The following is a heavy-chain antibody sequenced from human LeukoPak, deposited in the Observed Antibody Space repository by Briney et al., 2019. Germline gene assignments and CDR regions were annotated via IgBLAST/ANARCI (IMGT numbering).Heavy chain of an antibody. CDR2: IGGSGSYI. CDR1: GFTFSSYH. D-gene: IGHD5-18*01. Sequence: GGCLRLSCEVAGFTFSSYHMKWVRLAPGKWLEWVSSIGGSGSYIYYADSLTGRFTISRDNAKNSLYLQMNSLRAEDTAMYYCARRATTERGHSYGLDFWGQGTLVTVSS. V-gene: IGHV3-21*01. J-gene: IGHJ4*02. CDR3: ARRATTERGHSYGLDF.